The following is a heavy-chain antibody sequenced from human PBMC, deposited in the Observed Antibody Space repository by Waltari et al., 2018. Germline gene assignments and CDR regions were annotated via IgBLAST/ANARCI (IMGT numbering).Heavy chain of an antibody. CDR2: IYTSGST. CDR3: ARDGGGINYQLLDY. V-gene: IGHV4-4*07. J-gene: IGHJ4*02. D-gene: IGHD2-2*01. Sequence: QVQLQESGPGLVKPSETLSPTSTVSGVSISSYSWSWIRHPAGKGLEWIGRIYTSGSTNYNPSLKSRVTMSVDTSKNQFSLKLSSVTAADTAVYYCARDGGGINYQLLDYWGQGTLVTVSS. CDR1: GVSISSYS.